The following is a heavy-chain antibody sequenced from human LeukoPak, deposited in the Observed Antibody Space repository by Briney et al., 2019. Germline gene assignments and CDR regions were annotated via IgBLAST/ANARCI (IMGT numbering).Heavy chain of an antibody. V-gene: IGHV4-38-2*01. D-gene: IGHD6-19*01. CDR1: GYSISSGYY. CDR3: ARLVLLTVAGIFDY. Sequence: SETLSLTCAVSGYSISSGYYWGWIRQPPGKGLEWIGSIYHSGSTYYNPSLKSRVTISVDTSKNQFSLKLSSVTAADTAVYYCARLVLLTVAGIFDYWGQGTLVTVSS. J-gene: IGHJ4*02. CDR2: IYHSGST.